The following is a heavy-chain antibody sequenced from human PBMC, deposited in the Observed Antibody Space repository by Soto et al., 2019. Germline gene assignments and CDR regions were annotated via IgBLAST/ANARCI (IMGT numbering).Heavy chain of an antibody. J-gene: IGHJ2*01. CDR2: IIPIFGTA. V-gene: IGHV1-69*01. Sequence: QVQLVQSGAEVKKPGSSVKVSCKASGGTFSSYAISWVRQAPGQGLEWMGGIIPIFGTANYAQKFQGRVTITADESTSTDHIELSSLRSEDTAVYYCARLGPGYGDLNWYFDLWGRGTLATVSS. D-gene: IGHD4-17*01. CDR1: GGTFSSYA. CDR3: ARLGPGYGDLNWYFDL.